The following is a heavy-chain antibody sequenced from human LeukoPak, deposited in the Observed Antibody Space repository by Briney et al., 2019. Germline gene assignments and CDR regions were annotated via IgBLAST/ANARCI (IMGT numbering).Heavy chain of an antibody. CDR3: ARPYARRLTYYYYYMDV. CDR1: GFTVSSNY. D-gene: IGHD2-8*01. CDR2: IYSGGST. Sequence: GGSLRLSCAASGFTVSSNYMNWVRQAPGKGLEWVSVIYSGGSTYYADSVKGRFTISRDISKNTVYLQMNSLRAEDTAVYYCARPYARRLTYYYYYMDVWGKGTTVTVSS. V-gene: IGHV3-53*01. J-gene: IGHJ6*03.